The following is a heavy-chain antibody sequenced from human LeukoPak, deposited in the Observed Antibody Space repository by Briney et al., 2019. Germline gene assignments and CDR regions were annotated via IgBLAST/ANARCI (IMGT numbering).Heavy chain of an antibody. CDR2: IYYSGST. D-gene: IGHD1-26*01. Sequence: PSETLSLTCTVSGGSISSYYWSWIRQPPGKGLEWIGYIYYSGSTNYNPSLKSRVTISVDTSKNQFSLKLSSVTAADTAVYYCARIGVGAFDYWGQGTLVTVSS. J-gene: IGHJ4*02. CDR1: GGSISSYY. V-gene: IGHV4-59*01. CDR3: ARIGVGAFDY.